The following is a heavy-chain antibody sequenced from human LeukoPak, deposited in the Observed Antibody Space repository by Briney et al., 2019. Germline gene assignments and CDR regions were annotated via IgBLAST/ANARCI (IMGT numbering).Heavy chain of an antibody. CDR1: GGSFSGYY. Sequence: SETLSLTCAVYGGSFSGYYWSWIRQPPGEGLEWIGEINHSGSTNYNPSLKSRVTISVDTSKNQFSLKLSSVTAADTAVYYCARPNPDCSGGSCYFDYWGQGTLVTVSS. CDR2: INHSGST. V-gene: IGHV4-34*01. J-gene: IGHJ4*02. CDR3: ARPNPDCSGGSCYFDY. D-gene: IGHD2-15*01.